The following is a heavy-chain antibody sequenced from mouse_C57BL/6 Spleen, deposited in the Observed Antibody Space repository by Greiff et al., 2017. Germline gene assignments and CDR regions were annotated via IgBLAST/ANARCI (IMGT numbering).Heavy chain of an antibody. CDR3: ARRGAGVDD. J-gene: IGHJ2*01. CDR1: GYTFTSYW. D-gene: IGHD3-2*02. V-gene: IGHV1-52*01. CDR2: IDPYDSET. Sequence: VQLQQPGAELVRPGSSVKLSCKASGYTFTSYWMHWVKQRPKQGLEWIGTIDPYDSETQYNQKFTDKATLTVDKSSSPAYMQLSSLTSEDSAVDYCARRGAGVDDWGQGTTLTVSS.